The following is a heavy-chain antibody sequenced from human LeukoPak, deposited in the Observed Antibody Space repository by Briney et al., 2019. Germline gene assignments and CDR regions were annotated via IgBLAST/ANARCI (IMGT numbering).Heavy chain of an antibody. V-gene: IGHV6-1*01. CDR2: TYYRSKWYD. D-gene: IGHD6-19*01. Sequence: SQTLSLTCAISGDSVSSINGAWNWLRQSPSRGLEWLGRTYYRSKWYDEYAESMRGRITISPDTSMNQYSLHVLSVTPEDTAVYYCARDLGNTGWYTFDYWGQGILVTVSS. J-gene: IGHJ4*02. CDR1: GDSVSSINGA. CDR3: ARDLGNTGWYTFDY.